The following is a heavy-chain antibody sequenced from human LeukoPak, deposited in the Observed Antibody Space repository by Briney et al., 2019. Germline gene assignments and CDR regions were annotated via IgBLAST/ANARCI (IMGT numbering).Heavy chain of an antibody. CDR2: IWYDGSNK. V-gene: IGHV3-33*01. CDR1: GFTFSSYG. Sequence: GRSLRLSCAASGFTFSSYGMHWVRQAPGKGLEWVAVIWYDGSNKYYADSVKGRFTISRDNSKNTLYLQMNSLRAEDTAVYYCAREALHDSKSGMDVWGQGTTVTVSS. J-gene: IGHJ6*02. CDR3: AREALHDSKSGMDV. D-gene: IGHD3-22*01.